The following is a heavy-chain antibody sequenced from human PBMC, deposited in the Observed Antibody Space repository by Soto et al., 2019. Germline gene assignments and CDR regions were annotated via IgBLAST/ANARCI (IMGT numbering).Heavy chain of an antibody. Sequence: QVQLQESGPGLVRPSETLSLTCTVSGDAMSSNYWSWIRQPPGKGLEWIGYVYSAGATSYNPSLKSRVTISVDTSKNQFSLKLSSVTAADTAVYYCARAMGDWGTYYYYYGMDVWGQGTTVTVSS. J-gene: IGHJ6*02. CDR1: GDAMSSNY. V-gene: IGHV4-59*01. CDR3: ARAMGDWGTYYYYYGMDV. D-gene: IGHD3-16*01. CDR2: VYSAGAT.